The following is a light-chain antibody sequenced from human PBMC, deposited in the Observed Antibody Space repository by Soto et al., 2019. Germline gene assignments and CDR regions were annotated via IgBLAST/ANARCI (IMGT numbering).Light chain of an antibody. V-gene: IGKV3-20*01. CDR3: QQYGSSGT. J-gene: IGKJ1*01. CDR2: GAS. CDR1: QSVSGN. Sequence: EIVMTQSPATLSVSPVERATLSFRASQSVSGNLAWYQQKPGQAPRLLIYGASTRATGIPDRFSGSGSGTDFTLTISRLEPEDFAVYYCQQYGSSGTFGQGTKVDIK.